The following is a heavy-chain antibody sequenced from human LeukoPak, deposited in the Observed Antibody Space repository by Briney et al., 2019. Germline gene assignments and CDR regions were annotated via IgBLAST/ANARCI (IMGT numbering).Heavy chain of an antibody. CDR2: MNPKSGNT. J-gene: IGHJ6*02. D-gene: IGHD5/OR15-5a*01. CDR3: ARDRRVYDFPYYYGMDV. CDR1: GYTFTSYD. V-gene: IGHV1-8*01. Sequence: ASVKVSCKASGYTFTSYDINWVRQATGQGLEWMGWMNPKSGNTGYAQKFQGRVTMTRDTSTSTVYMELSSLRSEDTAVYYCARDRRVYDFPYYYGMDVWGQGTTVTVSS.